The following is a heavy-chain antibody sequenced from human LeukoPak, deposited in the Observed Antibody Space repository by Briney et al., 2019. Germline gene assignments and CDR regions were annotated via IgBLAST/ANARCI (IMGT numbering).Heavy chain of an antibody. CDR2: IYYSGST. D-gene: IGHD3-10*01. Sequence: SETLSLTCTVSGGSISPYYWSWIRQPPGKGLEWIGYIYYSGSTNYNPSLKRRVTISVDTSKRQFSPKLSSVTAADTAVYYCASSYRDFDYWGQGTLVTVSS. CDR3: ASSYRDFDY. V-gene: IGHV4-59*08. CDR1: GGSISPYY. J-gene: IGHJ4*02.